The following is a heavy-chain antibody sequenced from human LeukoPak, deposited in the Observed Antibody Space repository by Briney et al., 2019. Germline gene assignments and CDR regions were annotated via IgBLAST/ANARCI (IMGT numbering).Heavy chain of an antibody. D-gene: IGHD2-21*01. Sequence: SETLSLTCTVSGDSISSCYWSCIRQPAGKGLEWIGRIYTSGSTYYNPSLKSRVTISVDTSKNQFSLKLSSVTAADTAVYYCARPGAYGHGPYFDYWGQGTLVTVSS. CDR2: IYTSGST. CDR1: GDSISSCY. J-gene: IGHJ4*02. CDR3: ARPGAYGHGPYFDY. V-gene: IGHV4-4*07.